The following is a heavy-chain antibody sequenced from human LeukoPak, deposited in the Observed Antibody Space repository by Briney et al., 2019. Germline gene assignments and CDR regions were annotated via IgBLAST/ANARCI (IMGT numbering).Heavy chain of an antibody. V-gene: IGHV3-23*01. Sequence: GGSLRLSCAASGFTSSSYAMSWVRQAPGKGLKWISAISGSGGSTHYADSVKGRFTISRDNSKNTLYLRMSSLRAEDTAVYYCAKDRLVYSGHDYMYYYYGMDVWGQGTTLTVSS. CDR1: GFTSSSYA. D-gene: IGHD5-12*01. J-gene: IGHJ6*02. CDR3: AKDRLVYSGHDYMYYYYGMDV. CDR2: ISGSGGST.